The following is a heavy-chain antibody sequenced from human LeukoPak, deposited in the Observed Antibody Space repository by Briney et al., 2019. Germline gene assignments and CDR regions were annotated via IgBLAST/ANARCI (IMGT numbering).Heavy chain of an antibody. Sequence: GGSLRLSCAASGFTFSSYWMSWVRQAPGKGLEWVANIKQDGSERYYVDSVKGRFTISRDNAKNSLYLQMNSLRAEDTAVYYCARDEIVATTKANYYYYMDVWGKGTTVTISS. CDR3: ARDEIVATTKANYYYYMDV. V-gene: IGHV3-7*01. CDR2: IKQDGSER. D-gene: IGHD5-12*01. CDR1: GFTFSSYW. J-gene: IGHJ6*03.